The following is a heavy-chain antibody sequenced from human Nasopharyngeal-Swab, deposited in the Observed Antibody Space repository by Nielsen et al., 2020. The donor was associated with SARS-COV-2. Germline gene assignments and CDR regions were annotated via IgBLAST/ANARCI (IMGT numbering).Heavy chain of an antibody. CDR3: ARDVVVETYYYYYMDV. CDR1: GITFSSHS. CDR2: ISSSSSTI. Sequence: GESLKISCAASGITFSSHSMNWVRQAPGKGLEWVSYISSSSSTIYYADSVKGRFTISRDNAKNSLYLQMNSLRAEDTAVYYCARDVVVETYYYYYMDVWGKGTTVTVSS. V-gene: IGHV3-48*01. J-gene: IGHJ6*03. D-gene: IGHD2-2*01.